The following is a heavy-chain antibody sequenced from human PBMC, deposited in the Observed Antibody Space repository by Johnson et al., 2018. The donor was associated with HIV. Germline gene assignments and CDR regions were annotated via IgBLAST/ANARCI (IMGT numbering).Heavy chain of an antibody. CDR3: ARDSDSLYAFDI. D-gene: IGHD3-22*01. Sequence: VQLVESGGGVVQPGRSLRLSCAASGFTFSSYWMSWVRQAPGKGLEWVANIKQDGSEKYNVDSVKGRFIISRDNAKNSLYLQMNSLRAGDTAVYYCARDSDSLYAFDIWGQGTMVTVSS. CDR2: IKQDGSEK. V-gene: IGHV3-7*01. CDR1: GFTFSSYW. J-gene: IGHJ3*02.